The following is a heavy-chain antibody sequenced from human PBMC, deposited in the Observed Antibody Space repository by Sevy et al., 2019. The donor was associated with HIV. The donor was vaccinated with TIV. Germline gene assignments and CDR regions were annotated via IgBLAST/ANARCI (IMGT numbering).Heavy chain of an antibody. CDR2: ISGSGGSGDKT. V-gene: IGHV3-23*01. CDR1: GFTFSNYA. J-gene: IGHJ4*02. D-gene: IGHD3-22*01. CDR3: ARKYDSSGYFDY. Sequence: GGSLRLSCAASGFTFSNYAMNWVRQAPGKGLEWVSGISGSGGSGDKTNYADSVKGRFPISRDDSKNSLYLQLNSLRAEDTDIYYCARKYDSSGYFDYWGQGTLVTVSS.